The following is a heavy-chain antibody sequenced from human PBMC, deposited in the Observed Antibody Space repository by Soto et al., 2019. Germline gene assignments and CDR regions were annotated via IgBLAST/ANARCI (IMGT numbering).Heavy chain of an antibody. CDR1: GYTFTGQY. D-gene: IGHD3-10*01. CDR3: ARGQDMGTYSRVLAY. J-gene: IGHJ4*02. CDR2: INPYSGTT. V-gene: IGHV1-2*02. Sequence: ASVKVSCKTSGYTFTGQYVHCVRLAPGQGLEWLGCINPYSGTTNYGENFEGRVTVTRDTSLSTVYMELDRLRSDDTAVYFCARGQDMGTYSRVLAYWGQGTLVTVSS.